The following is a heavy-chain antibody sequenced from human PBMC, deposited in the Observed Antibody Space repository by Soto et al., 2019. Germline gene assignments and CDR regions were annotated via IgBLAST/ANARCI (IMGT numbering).Heavy chain of an antibody. CDR2: KNEDGIEK. V-gene: IGHV3-7*01. J-gene: IGHJ4*02. CDR3: ARDLFDY. Sequence: EVQLVESGGGLVQPGGSLRLSCAASGFTFSNYWMNWFRRAPGKGLEWVPNKNEDGIEKYYVDSAKGRFTISRDNAKNSLYLQMSSLRAEDTAVYYCARDLFDYWGQGTLVTLSS. CDR1: GFTFSNYW.